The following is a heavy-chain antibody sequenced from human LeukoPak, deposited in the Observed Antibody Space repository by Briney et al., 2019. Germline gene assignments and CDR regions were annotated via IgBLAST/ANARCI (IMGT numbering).Heavy chain of an antibody. CDR1: VGSISSYY. Sequence: PSETLSLTCTGSVGSISSYYWRWIRQPPGKGLEWIGYIYYSGSTNYNPSLKSRVTISVDTSKNQFSLKLSSVTAADTAVYYCARAEGRYCSSTSCYTFDYWGQGTLVTVSS. CDR3: ARAEGRYCSSTSCYTFDY. D-gene: IGHD2-2*02. CDR2: IYYSGST. J-gene: IGHJ4*02. V-gene: IGHV4-59*01.